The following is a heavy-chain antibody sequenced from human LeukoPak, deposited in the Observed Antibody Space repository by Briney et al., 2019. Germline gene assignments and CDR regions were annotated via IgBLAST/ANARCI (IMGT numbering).Heavy chain of an antibody. CDR2: ISGSGGST. J-gene: IGHJ4*02. CDR1: GFTFSSYA. D-gene: IGHD3-9*01. CDR3: AKTPLTRGGSGY. Sequence: AGGSLRLSCAASGFTFSSYAMSWVRQAPGKGLEWVSAISGSGGSTYYADSVKGRFTISRDNSKDTLYLQMNSLRAEDTAVYYCAKTPLTRGGSGYWGQGTLVTVSS. V-gene: IGHV3-23*01.